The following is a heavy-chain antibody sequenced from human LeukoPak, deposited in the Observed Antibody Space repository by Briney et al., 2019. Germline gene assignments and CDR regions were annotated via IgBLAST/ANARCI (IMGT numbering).Heavy chain of an antibody. Sequence: GASVNVSCKASGYTFTGYGISWVRQAPGQGLEWMGWISAYNGNTNYAQKLQGRVTMTTDTSTSTAYMELRSLRSDDTAVYYCARGDEQQLAYYFAYWGQGTLVTVSS. V-gene: IGHV1-18*01. CDR3: ARGDEQQLAYYFAY. J-gene: IGHJ4*02. CDR2: ISAYNGNT. D-gene: IGHD6-13*01. CDR1: GYTFTGYG.